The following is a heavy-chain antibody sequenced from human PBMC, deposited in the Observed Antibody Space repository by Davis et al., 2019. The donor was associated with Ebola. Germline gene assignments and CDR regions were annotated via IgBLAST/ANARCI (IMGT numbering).Heavy chain of an antibody. V-gene: IGHV3-23*01. CDR3: ARGDCTGGVCPGVDV. J-gene: IGHJ6*02. CDR1: GFTFSSHA. D-gene: IGHD2-8*02. Sequence: GESLKISCAASGFTFSSHAMTWVRPAPGKGLEWVSTISGSGGSTYYADSVKGRFTISRNNSKNTLYLQMNSLRAEDTAVYYCARGDCTGGVCPGVDVWGQGTTVTVSS. CDR2: ISGSGGST.